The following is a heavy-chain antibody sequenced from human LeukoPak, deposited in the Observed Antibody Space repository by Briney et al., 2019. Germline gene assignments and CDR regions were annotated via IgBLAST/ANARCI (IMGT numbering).Heavy chain of an antibody. CDR2: IIPILGIA. J-gene: IGHJ6*02. CDR1: GGTFSSYT. CDR3: AREDWNYVNRMDV. D-gene: IGHD1-7*01. V-gene: IGHV1-69*04. Sequence: SVKVSCKASGGTFSSYTISWVRQAPGQGLEWMGRIIPILGIANYAQKFQGRVTITADKSTSTAYMELSSLRSEDTAVYYCAREDWNYVNRMDVWGQGTTVTVSS.